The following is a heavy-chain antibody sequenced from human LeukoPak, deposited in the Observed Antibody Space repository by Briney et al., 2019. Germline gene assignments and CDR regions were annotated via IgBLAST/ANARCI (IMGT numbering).Heavy chain of an antibody. CDR2: ISGRTGGT. CDR1: GFTFSNAW. V-gene: IGHV3-23*01. Sequence: GGSLRLSCAASGFTFSNAWMSWVRQAPGKGLEWVSAISGRTGGTYYADSVKGRFTISRDNSKNTLYLQMNSLRADDTAVYYCAKRRWLGGIGVADPFDYWGQGTLVTVSS. J-gene: IGHJ4*02. D-gene: IGHD6-19*01. CDR3: AKRRWLGGIGVADPFDY.